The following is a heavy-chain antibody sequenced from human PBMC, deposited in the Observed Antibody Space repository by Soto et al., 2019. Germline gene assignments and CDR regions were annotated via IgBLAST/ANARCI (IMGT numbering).Heavy chain of an antibody. V-gene: IGHV4-39*01. D-gene: IGHD3-3*01. CDR1: CGSISSSSYY. CDR2: IYYSGGT. J-gene: IGHJ4*02. Sequence: TLSLTCTVSCGSISSSSYYWGCIRQPPGKGLEWIGSIYYSGGTYYNPSLKSRVTISVDTSKNQFSLKLSSVTAADTAVYYCARHVGDFWSGYFFDYWGQGTLVTVSS. CDR3: ARHVGDFWSGYFFDY.